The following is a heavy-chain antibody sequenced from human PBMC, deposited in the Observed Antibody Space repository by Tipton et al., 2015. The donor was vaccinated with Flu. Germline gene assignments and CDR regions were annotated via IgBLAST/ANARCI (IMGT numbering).Heavy chain of an antibody. CDR1: GYSISSGYY. D-gene: IGHD2-21*02. V-gene: IGHV4-38-2*02. J-gene: IGHJ3*02. CDR3: ARDLCGGDCYFDAFDI. Sequence: PGLVKPSETLSLTCAVSGYSISSGYYWGWIRQPPGKGLEWIGSIYHSGSTYYNPSLKSRVTISVDTSKNQFSLKLGSVTAADTAVYYCARDLCGGDCYFDAFDIWGQGTMVTVSS. CDR2: IYHSGST.